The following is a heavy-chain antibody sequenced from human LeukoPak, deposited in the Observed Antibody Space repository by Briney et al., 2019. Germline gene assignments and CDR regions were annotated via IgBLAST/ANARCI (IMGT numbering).Heavy chain of an antibody. CDR3: ARQGYCSSASCSGYGMDV. V-gene: IGHV5-51*01. Sequence: EGSLKISCKGSGYSFTNYWIGWVRQMPGKGLERMGIIYPGDSDTRYSPSFQGQVTISADKSISTAYLQWSSLKASDTAMYYCARQGYCSSASCSGYGMDVWGQGTTVTVSS. CDR2: IYPGDSDT. CDR1: GYSFTNYW. J-gene: IGHJ6*02. D-gene: IGHD2-2*01.